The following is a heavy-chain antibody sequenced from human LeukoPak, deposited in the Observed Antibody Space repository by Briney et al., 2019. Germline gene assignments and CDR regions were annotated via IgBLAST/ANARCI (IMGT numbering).Heavy chain of an antibody. Sequence: SETLSLTCAVYGGSFSGYYWSWIRQPPGKGLEWIGGINHSGSTNYNPSLKSRVTISVDTSKNQFSLKLSSVTAADTAVYYCARHALRGGFDSWGQGTLVAVSS. D-gene: IGHD5-12*01. CDR3: ARHALRGGFDS. J-gene: IGHJ4*02. V-gene: IGHV4-34*01. CDR1: GGSFSGYY. CDR2: INHSGST.